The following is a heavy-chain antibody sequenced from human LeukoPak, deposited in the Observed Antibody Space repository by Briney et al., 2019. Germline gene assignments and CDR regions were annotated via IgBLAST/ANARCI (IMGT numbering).Heavy chain of an antibody. CDR1: GFTVSRNY. D-gene: IGHD3-16*01. Sequence: GGSLRLSCAASGFTVSRNYMSWVRQAPGKGLEWVSVIFSGGRIYHADSVKGRFTISRDNSKNTLYLQMNSLRVEDTAVYYCAGRLGDFPSFNYWGQGTLVTVSS. V-gene: IGHV3-66*04. CDR2: IFSGGRI. CDR3: AGRLGDFPSFNY. J-gene: IGHJ4*02.